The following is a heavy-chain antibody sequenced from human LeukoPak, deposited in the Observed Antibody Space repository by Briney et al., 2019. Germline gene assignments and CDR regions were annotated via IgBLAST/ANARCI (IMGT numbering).Heavy chain of an antibody. CDR1: GGSFSGYY. D-gene: IGHD1-1*01. CDR2: TNHSGST. J-gene: IGHJ5*02. Sequence: SETLSLTCAVYGGSFSGYYWSWIRQPPGKGLEWIGETNHSGSTNYNPSLKSRVTISVDASKSQFSLKLSSVTAADTAVYYCAEGTNWFDPWGQGTLVTVSS. CDR3: AEGTNWFDP. V-gene: IGHV4-34*01.